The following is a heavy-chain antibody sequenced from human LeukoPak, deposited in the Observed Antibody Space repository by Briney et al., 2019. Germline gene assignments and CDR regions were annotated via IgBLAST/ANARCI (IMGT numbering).Heavy chain of an antibody. V-gene: IGHV3-23*01. Sequence: GGSLRLSCAASGFTVSSNYMSWVRQAPGKGLEWVSTISGSGGSTFYADSVMGRFTISRDNSKNTLSLHMNSLRAEDTAMYYCAKDRESGYAPYDMDVWGRGTTVTVSS. CDR3: AKDRESGYAPYDMDV. D-gene: IGHD5-12*01. J-gene: IGHJ6*02. CDR1: GFTVSSNY. CDR2: ISGSGGST.